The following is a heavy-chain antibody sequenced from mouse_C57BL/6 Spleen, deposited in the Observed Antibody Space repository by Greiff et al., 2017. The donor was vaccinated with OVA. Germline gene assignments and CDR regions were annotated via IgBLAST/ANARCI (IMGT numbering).Heavy chain of an antibody. CDR1: GYSITSGYY. V-gene: IGHV3-6*01. CDR3: ARVYYDYDGPYFDV. Sequence: ESGPGLVKPSQSLSLTCSVTGYSITSGYYWNWIRQFPGNKLEWMGYISYDGSNNYNPSLKNRISITRDTSKNQFFLKLNSVTTEDTATYYCARVYYDYDGPYFDVWGTGTTVTVSS. CDR2: ISYDGSN. D-gene: IGHD2-4*01. J-gene: IGHJ1*03.